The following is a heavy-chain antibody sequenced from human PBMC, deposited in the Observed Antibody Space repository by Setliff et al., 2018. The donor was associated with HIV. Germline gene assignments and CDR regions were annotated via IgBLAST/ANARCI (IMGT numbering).Heavy chain of an antibody. Sequence: SETLSLTCTAPSGSFSPDSYNWNWIRQTPGKGLEWIGTFFHTGSISYNPSLRSRVTMSVDTSENLFSLRLIFVTAADTAVYYCARQAGTYWGFVYYMDVCGKGTTVTVSS. CDR3: ARQAGTYWGFVYYMDV. D-gene: IGHD7-27*01. V-gene: IGHV4-39*01. CDR2: FFHTGSI. J-gene: IGHJ6*03. CDR1: SGSFSPDSYN.